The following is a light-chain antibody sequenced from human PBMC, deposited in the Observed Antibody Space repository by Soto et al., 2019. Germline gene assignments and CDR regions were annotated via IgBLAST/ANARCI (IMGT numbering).Light chain of an antibody. Sequence: DIQMTQSPSSVSASVGDRVTITCRASQDIRRWLGWYQQKPGKVPKLLIYEASNLQSEVPSRFSGTGSGTHFTLTISGLQTEDFATYYCQQGNSFPFTFGPGTRVD. J-gene: IGKJ3*01. CDR2: EAS. CDR3: QQGNSFPFT. CDR1: QDIRRW. V-gene: IGKV1-12*01.